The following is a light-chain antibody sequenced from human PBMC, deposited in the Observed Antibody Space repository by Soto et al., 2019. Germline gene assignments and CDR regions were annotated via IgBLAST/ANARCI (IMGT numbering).Light chain of an antibody. CDR1: QSVSSS. V-gene: IGKV3-15*01. J-gene: IGKJ1*01. CDR2: GAS. Sequence: EIVMTQSPATLSVSPGERATLSCRASQSVSSSLAWYQQKPGQAPRLLIYGASTRATGIPARFSGSGSGTEFTLTISSLQSEDVAVYYCQQYNNWPGTFGQGTKVDIK. CDR3: QQYNNWPGT.